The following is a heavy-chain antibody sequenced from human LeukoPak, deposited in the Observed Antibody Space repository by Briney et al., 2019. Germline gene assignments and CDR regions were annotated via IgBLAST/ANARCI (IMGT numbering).Heavy chain of an antibody. CDR1: GFTFSSYA. Sequence: PGGSLRLSCAASGFTFSSYAMSWVRQAPGKGLEWVSAISGSGGSTYYADSVKGRFTISRDNSKNTLHLQMNSLRAEDTAVYYCAKDLPIVVVVAATPSFDYWGQGTLVTVSS. CDR2: ISGSGGST. D-gene: IGHD2-15*01. J-gene: IGHJ4*02. V-gene: IGHV3-23*01. CDR3: AKDLPIVVVVAATPSFDY.